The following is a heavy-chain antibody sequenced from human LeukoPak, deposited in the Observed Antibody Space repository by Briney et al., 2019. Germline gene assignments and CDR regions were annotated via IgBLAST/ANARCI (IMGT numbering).Heavy chain of an antibody. V-gene: IGHV1-69*05. CDR1: GGTVSRYP. CDR3: ARQGYSGHSQGAADY. CDR2: IIPIFGTA. Sequence: ASVKVSCKASGGTVSRYPISWVRQAPGQGLEWMGGIIPIFGTANYAQKFQGRVTMTTDTSTSTAHMELRSLRSDDTAVYYCARQGYSGHSQGAADYWGQGTLVTVSS. D-gene: IGHD4-23*01. J-gene: IGHJ4*02.